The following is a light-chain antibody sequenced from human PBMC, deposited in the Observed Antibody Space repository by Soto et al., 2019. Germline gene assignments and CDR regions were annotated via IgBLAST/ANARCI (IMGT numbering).Light chain of an antibody. Sequence: IVMTQSPATLSVSPGERATLSCRASQSVASNLAWYQQRLGQAPRLLVYGASTRATGIPDRFSGSGSGTEFTLTISSVQSEDFAVYYCQQYNKWPVFTFGPGTRVDIK. CDR2: GAS. CDR1: QSVASN. J-gene: IGKJ3*01. CDR3: QQYNKWPVFT. V-gene: IGKV3-15*01.